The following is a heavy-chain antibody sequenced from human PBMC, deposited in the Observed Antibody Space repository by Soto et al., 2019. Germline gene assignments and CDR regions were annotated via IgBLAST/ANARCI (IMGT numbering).Heavy chain of an antibody. J-gene: IGHJ4*02. Sequence: EVQLLESGGGLVQPGGSLTLSCATSGFIFSSYAMVWVRQAAEKGLEWVASISNNGDTAYYADSVKGRFTISRGNSENTLYLQMNSLRADDTALYFCAKSRVFIGAIVTLLDSWGQGTQVTVSS. D-gene: IGHD3-16*02. CDR2: ISNNGDTA. CDR1: GFIFSSYA. V-gene: IGHV3-23*01. CDR3: AKSRVFIGAIVTLLDS.